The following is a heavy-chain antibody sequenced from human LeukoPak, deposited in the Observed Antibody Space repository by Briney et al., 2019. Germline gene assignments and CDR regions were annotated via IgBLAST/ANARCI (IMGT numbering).Heavy chain of an antibody. CDR2: TNYRSKWYN. Sequence: SQTLSLTCAISGDSVSSNSATWNWIMQSPSRGLEWLGRTNYRSKWYNDYAISVKSRITINPDTSKNQFSLQLNSVTPEDTAVYYCARSAGGSYFYYYAMDVWGQGTTVNVSS. V-gene: IGHV6-1*01. D-gene: IGHD2-21*02. CDR3: ARSAGGSYFYYYAMDV. CDR1: GDSVSSNSAT. J-gene: IGHJ6*02.